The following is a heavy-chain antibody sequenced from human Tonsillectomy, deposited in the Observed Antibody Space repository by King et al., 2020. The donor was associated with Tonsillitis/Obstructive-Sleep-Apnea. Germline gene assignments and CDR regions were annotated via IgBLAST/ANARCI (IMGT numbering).Heavy chain of an antibody. Sequence: VQLQESGPGLVKPSETLSLTCTVSGGSISSYYWSWIRQPPGKGLEWIGYIYYSGSTNYNPSLKSRVTISVDTSKNQFSLKLSSVTAADTAVYYCARTWGGDFYLDYSGQGTLVTVSS. CDR1: GGSISSYY. CDR3: ARTWGGDFYLDY. CDR2: IYYSGST. D-gene: IGHD4-17*01. J-gene: IGHJ4*02. V-gene: IGHV4-59*08.